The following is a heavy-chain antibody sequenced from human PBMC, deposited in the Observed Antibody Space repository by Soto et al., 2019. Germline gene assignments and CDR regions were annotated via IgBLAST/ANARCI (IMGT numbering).Heavy chain of an antibody. CDR3: ATPSTTYYDFWSGYSNCYRMEV. D-gene: IGHD3-3*01. CDR2: YDPDDGET. V-gene: IGHV1-24*01. J-gene: IGHJ6*02. Sequence: SVKVSCKVSGYTLTELSMHWVRQAPGKGLEWMGGYDPDDGETIYAQKFKGRVTMTEDTSRDTAYMELSSLRSDNTAVYYCATPSTTYYDFWSGYSNCYRMEVWCQGATVPVSS. CDR1: GYTLTELS.